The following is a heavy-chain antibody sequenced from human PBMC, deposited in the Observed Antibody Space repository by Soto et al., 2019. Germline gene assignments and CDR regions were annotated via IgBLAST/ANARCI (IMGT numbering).Heavy chain of an antibody. V-gene: IGHV3-11*01. CDR1: GFTFSDYY. D-gene: IGHD6-19*01. CDR2: ISSRGSTI. Sequence: PGGSLRLSCAASGFTFSDYYMSWIRQAPGKGLEWVSYISSRGSTIYYADSVKGRFTISRDNANNSLYLQMNSLRAEDTAVYYCARARRSIAVAGGAFDIWGQGTMVTVSS. J-gene: IGHJ3*02. CDR3: ARARRSIAVAGGAFDI.